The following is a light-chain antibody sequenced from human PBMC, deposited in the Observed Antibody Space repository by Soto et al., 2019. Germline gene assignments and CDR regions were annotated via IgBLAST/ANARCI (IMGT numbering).Light chain of an antibody. CDR1: QSFRGL. CDR3: QQRHMWPIT. Sequence: EVVLTQPPVTLSLSQGEIVTLSFRASQSFRGLLAWYQQKPGQAPRLLIYDAYNRATGIPPRFSGSGSGTDFTLTISSLQTEDSAVYYCQQRHMWPITFGQGTRLEIK. CDR2: DAY. J-gene: IGKJ5*01. V-gene: IGKV3-11*01.